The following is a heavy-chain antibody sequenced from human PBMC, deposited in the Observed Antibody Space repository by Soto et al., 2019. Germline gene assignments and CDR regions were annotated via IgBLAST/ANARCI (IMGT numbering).Heavy chain of an antibody. CDR3: TTGDTAMVIHYYYGMDV. J-gene: IGHJ6*02. V-gene: IGHV3-15*07. CDR1: GFTFSNAW. CDR2: IKSKTDGGPT. D-gene: IGHD5-18*01. Sequence: GGSLRLSCAASGFTFSNAWMNWVRQAPGKGLEWVGRIKSKTDGGPTNYAAPVKGRFTISRDDSKNTLYRQMNSLKTEDTAVYYCTTGDTAMVIHYYYGMDVWGQGTTVTVSS.